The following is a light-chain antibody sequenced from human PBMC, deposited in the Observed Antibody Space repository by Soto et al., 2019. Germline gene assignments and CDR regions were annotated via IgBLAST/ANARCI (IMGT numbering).Light chain of an antibody. J-gene: IGLJ1*01. Sequence: QSVLTQPPSASGSPGQSVTISCTGTTSDIGAYNYVSWYHHRPGKAPKLIIYEVTRRPSGVPDRIFGSKSDTTASLSVSGLQADDEGYYYCSAFGRSNSFVFGTGTKLTVL. CDR1: TSDIGAYNY. CDR3: SAFGRSNSFV. V-gene: IGLV2-8*01. CDR2: EVT.